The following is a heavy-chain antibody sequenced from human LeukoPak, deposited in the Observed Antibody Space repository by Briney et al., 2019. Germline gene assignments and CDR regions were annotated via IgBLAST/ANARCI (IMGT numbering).Heavy chain of an antibody. V-gene: IGHV1-69*06. CDR3: ARSSIIAAAGPYYFDY. J-gene: IGHJ4*02. CDR1: GGAFSSYA. Sequence: SVKVSCKASGGAFSSYAISWVRQAPGQGLEWLGGIIPIFGTANYAQKFQGRVTITADKSTSTAYMELSSLRSEDTAVYYCARSSIIAAAGPYYFDYWGQGTLVTVSS. CDR2: IIPIFGTA. D-gene: IGHD6-13*01.